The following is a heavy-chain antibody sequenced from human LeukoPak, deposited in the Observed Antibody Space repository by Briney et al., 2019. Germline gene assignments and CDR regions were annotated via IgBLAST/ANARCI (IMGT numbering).Heavy chain of an antibody. CDR1: GFTFSSYS. CDR3: ARYDSGSYDSYYYYYGMDV. CDR2: ISSSSSYI. J-gene: IGHJ6*02. Sequence: GGSLRLSCAASGFTFSSYSMNWVRQAPGKGLEWVSSISSSSSYIYYADSVKGRFTISRDNAKNSLYLQMNSLRAEDTAVYYCARYDSGSYDSYYYYYGMDVWGQGTTVTVS. V-gene: IGHV3-21*01. D-gene: IGHD1-26*01.